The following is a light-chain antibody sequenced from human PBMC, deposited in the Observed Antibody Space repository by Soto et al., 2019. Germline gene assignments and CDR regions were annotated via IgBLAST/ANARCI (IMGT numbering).Light chain of an antibody. CDR3: SSYTISDSYV. J-gene: IGLJ1*01. V-gene: IGLV2-14*03. CDR1: SSDVGGYNY. CDR2: DVS. Sequence: QSALTQPASVSGSPGQSSAISCTGSSSDVGGYNYVSWYQQHPGKAPKLMIYDVSNRPSGVSDRFSGSKSGNTASLTISGLQSEDEADYYCSSYTISDSYVFGTGTKVTVL.